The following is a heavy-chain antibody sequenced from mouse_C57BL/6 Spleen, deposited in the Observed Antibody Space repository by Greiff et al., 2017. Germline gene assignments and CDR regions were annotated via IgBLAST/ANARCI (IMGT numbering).Heavy chain of an antibody. Sequence: EVQLQQSGPGLVKPSQSLSLTCSVTGYSITSGYYWNWIRQFPGNKLEWMGYISYDGSNNYNPSLKNRISITRDTSKNQFFLKLNSVTTEDTATYYCAREEDYYGSSPFAYWGQGTLVTVSA. CDR1: GYSITSGYY. J-gene: IGHJ3*01. CDR3: AREEDYYGSSPFAY. CDR2: ISYDGSN. D-gene: IGHD1-1*01. V-gene: IGHV3-6*01.